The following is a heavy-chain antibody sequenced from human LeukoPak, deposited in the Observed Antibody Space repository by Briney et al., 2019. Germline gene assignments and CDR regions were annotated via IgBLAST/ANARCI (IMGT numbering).Heavy chain of an antibody. CDR2: IYSGGST. CDR1: GFTVSSNY. CDR3: ARDYGVAEGY. Sequence: GGSLRLSCVASGFTVSSNYMSWVRQAPGKGLEWVSVIYSGGSTYYADSVKGRFTISRDNSKNTLYLQMNSLRVEDTAVYYCARDYGVAEGYWGQGALVTVSS. D-gene: IGHD6-19*01. J-gene: IGHJ4*02. V-gene: IGHV3-53*01.